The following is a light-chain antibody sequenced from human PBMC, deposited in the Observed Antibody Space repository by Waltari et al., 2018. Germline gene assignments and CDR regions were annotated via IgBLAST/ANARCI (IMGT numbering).Light chain of an antibody. J-gene: IGKJ2*01. CDR1: QSIGSF. V-gene: IGKV1-39*01. Sequence: DFQMTQSPSSLSASLGDTVTITCRASQSIGSFSNWYQHKPGKAPKLLIYASSTLQSGFPSRFSGSGSGTDFTLTISSLRPEDFATYYCQQRGAFGQGTKLEV. CDR2: ASS. CDR3: QQRGA.